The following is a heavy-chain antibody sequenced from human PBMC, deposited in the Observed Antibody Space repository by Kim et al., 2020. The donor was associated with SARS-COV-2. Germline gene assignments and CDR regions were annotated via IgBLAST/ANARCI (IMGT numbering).Heavy chain of an antibody. J-gene: IGHJ3*02. CDR3: ARHVDSSSSKAFDI. Sequence: SETLSLTCTVSGGSISSSSYYWGWIRQPPGKGLEWIGSIYYSGSTYYNPSRKSRVTISVDTSKNQFSLKLSSVTAADTAVYYCARHVDSSSSKAFDIWGQGTMVTVSS. CDR1: GGSISSSSYY. V-gene: IGHV4-39*01. CDR2: IYYSGST. D-gene: IGHD6-13*01.